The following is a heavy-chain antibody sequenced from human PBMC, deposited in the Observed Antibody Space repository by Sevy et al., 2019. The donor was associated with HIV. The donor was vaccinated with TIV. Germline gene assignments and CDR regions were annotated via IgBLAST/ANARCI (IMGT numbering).Heavy chain of an antibody. D-gene: IGHD1-26*01. J-gene: IGHJ4*02. Sequence: GGSLRLSCAASGFIVSSNYMSWVRQAPGKGLEWLSVIYSGGSTYYADSVKGRFTISRDNSKNTLYLQMNSLRAEDTAVYYCARDWGGVGANNYFDYWGQGTLVTVSS. V-gene: IGHV3-53*01. CDR1: GFIVSSNY. CDR2: IYSGGST. CDR3: ARDWGGVGANNYFDY.